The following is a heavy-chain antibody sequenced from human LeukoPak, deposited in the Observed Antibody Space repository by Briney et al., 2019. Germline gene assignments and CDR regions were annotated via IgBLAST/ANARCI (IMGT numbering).Heavy chain of an antibody. V-gene: IGHV1-2*06. J-gene: IGHJ4*02. CDR2: ISPNSGRS. CDR1: GYTFSDHY. CDR3: ARGDHRIFVLGMVMPPDF. Sequence: ASVKVSCKASGYTFSDHYVHWVRQAPGQGLEWMGRISPNSGRSTYAQNFQGRVTMTRDTSISTAYMELSTLTSDDTAVYYCARGDHRIFVLGMVMPPDFWGQGTLVTVSS. D-gene: IGHD3-3*01.